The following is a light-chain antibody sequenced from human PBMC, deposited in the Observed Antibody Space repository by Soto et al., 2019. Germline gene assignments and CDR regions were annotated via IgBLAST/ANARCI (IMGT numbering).Light chain of an antibody. J-gene: IGLJ1*01. CDR3: GSYTSSSTYV. Sequence: QLVLTQPASVSGSPGQSITISCTGTSSDVGGYNYVSWYQQHPGKAPKLMIYDVSNRPSGVSNRFSGSKSGNTASLTISGLQAEDEADYYCGSYTSSSTYVFGTGTKLTVL. CDR2: DVS. V-gene: IGLV2-14*01. CDR1: SSDVGGYNY.